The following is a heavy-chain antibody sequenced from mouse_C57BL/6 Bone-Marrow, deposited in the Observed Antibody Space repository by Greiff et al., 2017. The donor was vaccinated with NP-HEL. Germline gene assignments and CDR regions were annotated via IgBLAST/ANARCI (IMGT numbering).Heavy chain of an antibody. CDR2: IDPENGDT. CDR1: GFNITDDY. V-gene: IGHV14-4*01. D-gene: IGHD1-1*01. Sequence: EVQLQESGAELVRPGASVKLSCTASGFNITDDYMHWVKQRPEQGLEWIGWIDPENGDTEYASKFQGKATITADTSSNTAYLQLSSLTSEDTAVYYCTTDYGSSYRYFDVWGTGTTVTVSS. J-gene: IGHJ1*03. CDR3: TTDYGSSYRYFDV.